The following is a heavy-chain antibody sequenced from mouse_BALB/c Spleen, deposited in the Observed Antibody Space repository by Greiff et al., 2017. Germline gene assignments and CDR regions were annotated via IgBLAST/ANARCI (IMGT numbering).Heavy chain of an antibody. CDR2: IYPSDSYT. J-gene: IGHJ3*01. V-gene: IGHV1-69*02. CDR1: GYTFTSYW. D-gene: IGHD2-14*01. Sequence: QVQLKQPGAELVRPGASVKLSCKASGYTFTSYWINWVKQRPGQGLEWIGNIYPSDSYTNYNQKFKDKATLTVDKSSSTPYMQLSSPTSEDSAVYNCTSADYRYGWFAYWGQGTLVTVSA. CDR3: TSADYRYGWFAY.